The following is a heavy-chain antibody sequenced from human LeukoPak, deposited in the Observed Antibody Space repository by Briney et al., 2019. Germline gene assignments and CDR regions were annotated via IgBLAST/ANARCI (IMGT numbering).Heavy chain of an antibody. CDR2: ISGSGGST. D-gene: IGHD3-3*01. J-gene: IGHJ2*01. V-gene: IGHV3-23*01. CDR3: DL. Sequence: PGGTLRLSCAASGFTFSSYGMSWVRQAPGKGLEWVSAISGSGGSTYYADSVKGRFTISRDNSKNTLYLHYCAKSYYEGGYWYFDLWGRGTLVTVSS. CDR1: GFTFSSYG.